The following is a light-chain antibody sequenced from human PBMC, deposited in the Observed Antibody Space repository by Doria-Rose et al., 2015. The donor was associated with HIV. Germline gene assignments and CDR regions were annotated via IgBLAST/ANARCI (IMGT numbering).Light chain of an antibody. CDR2: WAS. CDR1: QSLLYTSKNY. Sequence: VLTQSPESLGMSLGERATLNCKSNQSLLYTSKNYLAWYQQKPGQPPKLLIYWASTRQSGVPARFSGSGSGTDFTLTISSLEAEDVAVYYCRQYYDTPSFGPGTTVDIK. V-gene: IGKV4-1*01. J-gene: IGKJ3*01. CDR3: RQYYDTPS.